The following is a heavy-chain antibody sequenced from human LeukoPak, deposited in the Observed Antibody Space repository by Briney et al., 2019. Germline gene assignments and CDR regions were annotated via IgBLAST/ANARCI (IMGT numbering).Heavy chain of an antibody. CDR2: ISGSDAFT. Sequence: PGGSLRLSCAASGFTFSSYAMSWVRQAPGKGLEWVSAISGSDAFTYYTDSVKGRFTVSRDNSKNTLYLQMNSLRTEDTAVYYCVMVVASTTNWFDPWGQGTLVTVSS. CDR1: GFTFSSYA. D-gene: IGHD2-15*01. J-gene: IGHJ5*02. CDR3: VMVVASTTNWFDP. V-gene: IGHV3-23*01.